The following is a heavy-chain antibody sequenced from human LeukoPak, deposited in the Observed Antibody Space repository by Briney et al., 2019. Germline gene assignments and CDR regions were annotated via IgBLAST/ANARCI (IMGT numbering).Heavy chain of an antibody. V-gene: IGHV4-39*01. CDR3: ARQYLRESSWFHNGESDNWFDP. D-gene: IGHD6-13*01. CDR1: GGSISSSSYY. Sequence: SETLSLTCTVSGGSISSSSYYWGWIRQPPGKGLEWIGSIYYSGSTYYNPSLKSRVTISVGTSKNQFSLKLSSVPAADTAVYYCARQYLRESSWFHNGESDNWFDPWGQGTLVTVSS. J-gene: IGHJ5*02. CDR2: IYYSGST.